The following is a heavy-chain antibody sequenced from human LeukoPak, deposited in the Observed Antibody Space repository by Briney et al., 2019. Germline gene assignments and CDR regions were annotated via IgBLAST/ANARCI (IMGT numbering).Heavy chain of an antibody. CDR2: LSGSGGST. D-gene: IGHD3-10*01. Sequence: PGGSLRLSCAASGFTFSSYAMRWVRQAPGKGLEWVSALSGSGGSTYYAGSVRGRFTISTDNSKNTLYLQMNSLRAEDTALYYCAKDHGSGSYLDAFDIWGQGTMVTVSS. CDR1: GFTFSSYA. J-gene: IGHJ3*02. CDR3: AKDHGSGSYLDAFDI. V-gene: IGHV3-23*01.